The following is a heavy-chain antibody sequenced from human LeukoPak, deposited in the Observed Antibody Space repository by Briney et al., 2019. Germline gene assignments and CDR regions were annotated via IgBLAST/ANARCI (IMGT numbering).Heavy chain of an antibody. CDR3: ARERLWFGGPTGWFDP. Sequence: PSETPSLTCTVSGGSISSSSYYWGWIRQPPGKGLEWIGSIYYSGSTYYNPSLKSRVTISVDTSKNQFSLKLSSVTAADTAVYYCARERLWFGGPTGWFDPWGQGTLVTVSS. D-gene: IGHD3-10*01. CDR1: GGSISSSSYY. CDR2: IYYSGST. J-gene: IGHJ5*02. V-gene: IGHV4-39*07.